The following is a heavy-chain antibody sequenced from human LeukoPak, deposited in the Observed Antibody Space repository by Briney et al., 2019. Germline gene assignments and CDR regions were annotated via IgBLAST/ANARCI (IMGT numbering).Heavy chain of an antibody. V-gene: IGHV4-39*01. CDR3: ARNSGSYGLDY. Sequence: SETLSLTCTVSGGSISSSSYYWGWILQPPGKGLEWIGSIYYSGSTYYNPSLKSRVTISVDTSKNQFSLKLSSVTAADTAVYYCARNSGSYGLDYWGQGTLVTVSS. CDR1: GGSISSSSYY. J-gene: IGHJ4*02. D-gene: IGHD1-26*01. CDR2: IYYSGST.